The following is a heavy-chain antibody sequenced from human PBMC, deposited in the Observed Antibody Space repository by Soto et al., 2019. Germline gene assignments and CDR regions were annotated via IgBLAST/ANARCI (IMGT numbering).Heavy chain of an antibody. CDR1: GDSISTNNVA. CDR3: ARGKYSAFDY. V-gene: IGHV6-1*01. D-gene: IGHD5-18*01. J-gene: IGHJ4*02. Sequence: QVQLQQSGPGLVKPSQTLSLTCAISGDSISTNNVALNWIRQSPSGGLEWLGRTGYTSKWYNDYAVSVRSRTTINPDTSKNQFSLQLNSVTLDDTAVYYCARGKYSAFDYWGQGTLVTVSS. CDR2: TGYTSKWYN.